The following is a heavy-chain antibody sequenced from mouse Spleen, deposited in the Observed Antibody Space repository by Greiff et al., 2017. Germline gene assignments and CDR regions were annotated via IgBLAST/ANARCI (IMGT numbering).Heavy chain of an antibody. CDR3: ARALYYYGSSPFAY. V-gene: IGHV5-4*01. CDR2: ISDGGSYT. CDR1: GFTFSSYA. Sequence: EVQVVESGGGLVKPGGSLKLSCAASGFTFSSYAMSWVRQTPEKRLEWVATISDGGSYTYYPDNVKGRFTISRDNAKNNLYLQMSHLKSEDTAMYYCARALYYYGSSPFAYWGQGTLITVSA. J-gene: IGHJ3*01. D-gene: IGHD1-1*01.